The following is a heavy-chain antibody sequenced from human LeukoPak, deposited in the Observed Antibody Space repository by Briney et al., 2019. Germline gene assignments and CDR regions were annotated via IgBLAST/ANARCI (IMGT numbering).Heavy chain of an antibody. Sequence: ASVKVSCKASGYTFTSYDINWVRQATGQGLEWMGWMNPNSGNTGYAQKFQGRVTMTRNTPISTAYMELSSLRSEDTAVYYCARGASSHYYDSSGYYGRRRKFYYMDVWGKGTTVTISS. J-gene: IGHJ6*03. CDR1: GYTFTSYD. CDR3: ARGASSHYYDSSGYYGRRRKFYYMDV. V-gene: IGHV1-8*01. D-gene: IGHD3-22*01. CDR2: MNPNSGNT.